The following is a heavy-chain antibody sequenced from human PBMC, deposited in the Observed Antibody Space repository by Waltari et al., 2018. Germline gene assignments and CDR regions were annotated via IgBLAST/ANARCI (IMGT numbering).Heavy chain of an antibody. Sequence: QVQLVESGGGVVQPGRSLRLSCAASGFTFSSYAMHWVRQAPGKGLEWVAVISYDGSNKYYADSVKGRFTISRDNSKNTLYLQMNSLRAEDTAVYYCAKELVVVVIYGMDVWGQGTTVTVSS. J-gene: IGHJ6*02. CDR2: ISYDGSNK. CDR3: AKELVVVVIYGMDV. CDR1: GFTFSSYA. D-gene: IGHD2-15*01. V-gene: IGHV3-30*18.